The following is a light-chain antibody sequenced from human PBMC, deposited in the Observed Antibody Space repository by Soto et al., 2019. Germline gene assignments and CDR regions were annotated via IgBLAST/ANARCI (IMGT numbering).Light chain of an antibody. V-gene: IGKV3-20*01. CDR2: GAS. CDR1: QSVSSSS. J-gene: IGKJ4*01. Sequence: EIVLTQSPGTLSLSPGERATLSCRASQSVSSSSLAWYQQKPGQAPRLVIYGASSRATGIPDRFSGSGSGTVFPITISRLEPEDFAVYYCQQYGSSSLTFGGGTKVEIK. CDR3: QQYGSSSLT.